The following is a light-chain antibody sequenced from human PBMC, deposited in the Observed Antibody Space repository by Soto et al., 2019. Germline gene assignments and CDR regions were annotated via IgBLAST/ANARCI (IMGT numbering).Light chain of an antibody. CDR3: QQYHNWPPIT. CDR2: RAS. J-gene: IGKJ2*01. Sequence: TVMTQSPATLSVSPGERATLSCRASQGVSSNLAWYQQKPGQAPRLLIYRASTRATGIPARFSGSGSGTEFTITNSRLQSEDFAVYYCQQYHNWPPITFGQGTKLEIK. V-gene: IGKV3-15*01. CDR1: QGVSSN.